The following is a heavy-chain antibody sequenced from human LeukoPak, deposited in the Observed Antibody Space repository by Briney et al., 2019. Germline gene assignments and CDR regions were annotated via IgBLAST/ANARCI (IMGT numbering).Heavy chain of an antibody. Sequence: SETLSLTCTVSGGSISSYYWSWIRQPPGKGLEWIGYIYYSVSTNYNPSLKSRVTISVDTSKNQFSLKLSSVTAADTAVYYCARVYRSRITIFGVVIIPSWFDPWGQGTLVTVSS. J-gene: IGHJ5*02. CDR3: ARVYRSRITIFGVVIIPSWFDP. CDR2: IYYSVST. D-gene: IGHD3-3*01. CDR1: GGSISSYY. V-gene: IGHV4-59*01.